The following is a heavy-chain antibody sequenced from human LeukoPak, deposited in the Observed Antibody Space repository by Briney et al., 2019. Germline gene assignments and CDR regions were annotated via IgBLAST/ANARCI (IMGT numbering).Heavy chain of an antibody. D-gene: IGHD3-22*01. CDR3: ARNRWYYDSSGYQPEGFDY. J-gene: IGHJ4*02. Sequence: SETLSLTCTVSGGSIISYYWSWIRQPPGKGLEWIGYIYYSGSTNYNPSLKSRVTISVDTSKNQFSLKLSSVTAADTAVYYCARNRWYYDSSGYQPEGFDYWGQGTLVTVSS. CDR2: IYYSGST. CDR1: GGSIISYY. V-gene: IGHV4-59*01.